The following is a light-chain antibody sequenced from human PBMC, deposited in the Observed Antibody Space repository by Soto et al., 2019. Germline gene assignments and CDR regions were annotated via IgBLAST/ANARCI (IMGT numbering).Light chain of an antibody. CDR2: DAS. CDR1: QSISSW. CDR3: QQYNSAYT. J-gene: IGKJ2*01. Sequence: DLQMTQSPSTLSASVGDRVTITCRASQSISSWLAWYQQKPGKAPKLLIYDASSLESGVPSRFSGSGSGTEFTLTISSLQPDDFATYYCQQYNSAYTFGRGTKLEIK. V-gene: IGKV1-5*01.